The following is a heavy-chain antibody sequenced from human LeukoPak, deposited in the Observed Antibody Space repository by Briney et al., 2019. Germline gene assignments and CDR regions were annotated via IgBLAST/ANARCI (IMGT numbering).Heavy chain of an antibody. D-gene: IGHD4-11*01. CDR1: GYTFTSYG. CDR3: ARVGGATVTSPFDY. CDR2: ISAYNGNT. Sequence: ASVKVSCKASGYTFTSYGISWVRQAPGQGLEWMGWISAYNGNTSYAQKFQGRVTMTRDTSTSTVYMELSSLRSEDTAVYYCARVGGATVTSPFDYWGQGTLATVSS. J-gene: IGHJ4*02. V-gene: IGHV1-18*01.